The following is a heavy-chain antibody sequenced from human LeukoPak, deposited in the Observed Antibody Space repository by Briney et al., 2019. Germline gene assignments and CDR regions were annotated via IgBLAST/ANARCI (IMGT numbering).Heavy chain of an antibody. CDR1: GGSLSSYY. V-gene: IGHV4-59*01. Sequence: SETLSLTCTVSGGSLSSYYWTWIRQPPGKGLEWIGFVSYSGRPTYNPSLKGRVTISAVTSKNQFSLGLTSLTAADMALYFCARGGTGDIDYWGQGILVTVSS. J-gene: IGHJ4*02. CDR2: VSYSGRP. CDR3: ARGGTGDIDY. D-gene: IGHD7-27*01.